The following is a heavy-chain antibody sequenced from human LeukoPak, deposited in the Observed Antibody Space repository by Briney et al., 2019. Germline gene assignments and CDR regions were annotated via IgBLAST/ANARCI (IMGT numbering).Heavy chain of an antibody. CDR2: IIASGGTT. D-gene: IGHD5-24*01. CDR1: GFPFSSYA. J-gene: IGHJ4*02. CDR3: ARDAEMATTYYFDY. Sequence: GSLRLSCAASGFPFSSYAMSWFRQTPGKGLEWVSSIIASGGTTYYADSVKGRFTISRDNSKNTLYLQMNSLRPEDTAVYYCARDAEMATTYYFDYWGQGTLVTVSS. V-gene: IGHV3-23*01.